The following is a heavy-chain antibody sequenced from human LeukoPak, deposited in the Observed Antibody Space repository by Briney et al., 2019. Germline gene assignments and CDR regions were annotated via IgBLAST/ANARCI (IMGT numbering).Heavy chain of an antibody. J-gene: IGHJ3*02. CDR2: IRYDGSNK. Sequence: PGGSLRLSCAASGFTFSSYGMHWVRQAPGKGLEWVAFIRYDGSNKYYADSVKGRFTISRDNSKKTLYLQMNSLRAEDTAVYYCARAPTREYCSSTSCLIFDIWGQGTMVTVSS. CDR1: GFTFSSYG. V-gene: IGHV3-30*02. D-gene: IGHD2-2*01. CDR3: ARAPTREYCSSTSCLIFDI.